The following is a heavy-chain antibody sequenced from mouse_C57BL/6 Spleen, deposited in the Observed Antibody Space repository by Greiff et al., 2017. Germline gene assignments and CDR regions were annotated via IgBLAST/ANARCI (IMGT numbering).Heavy chain of an antibody. CDR1: GYTFTSYW. Sequence: VQLQQSGAELVRPGSSVKLSCKASGYTFTSYWMQWVKQRPIQGLEWIGNIDPSDSETHYNQKFKDKATLTVDKYSSTAYMQLSSLTSKDSAVYYCARDYDYPAWFAYWGQGTLVTVSA. J-gene: IGHJ3*01. CDR3: ARDYDYPAWFAY. CDR2: IDPSDSET. V-gene: IGHV1-52*01. D-gene: IGHD2-4*01.